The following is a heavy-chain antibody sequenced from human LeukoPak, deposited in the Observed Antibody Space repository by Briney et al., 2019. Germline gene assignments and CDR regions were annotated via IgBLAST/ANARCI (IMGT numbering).Heavy chain of an antibody. CDR3: ARGRNAYCGGDCYWYYYYMDV. Sequence: ASVKVSCKSSGYMFTSHGIHWLRQAPGQGLEWMGWISAYNGNTNYAQKLQGRVTMTTDTSTSTAYMELRSLRSDDTAVYYCARGRNAYCGGDCYWYYYYMDVWGKGTTVTVSS. CDR2: ISAYNGNT. J-gene: IGHJ6*03. V-gene: IGHV1-18*01. CDR1: GYMFTSHG. D-gene: IGHD2-21*02.